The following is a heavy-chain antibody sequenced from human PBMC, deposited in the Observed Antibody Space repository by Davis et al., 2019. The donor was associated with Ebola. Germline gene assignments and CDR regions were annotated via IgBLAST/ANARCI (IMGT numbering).Heavy chain of an antibody. V-gene: IGHV4-39*01. J-gene: IGHJ4*02. CDR2: IYYSGST. CDR1: GFTFSSYSMN. D-gene: IGHD2-15*01. Sequence: PGGSLRLSCAASGFTFSSYSMNWVRQPPGKGLEWIGSIYYSGSTDYNLSLKSRVIISVDTSKNQFSLKLSSVTAADTAVYYCARLRCSSGSCYFDYWGQGTLVTVSS. CDR3: ARLRCSSGSCYFDY.